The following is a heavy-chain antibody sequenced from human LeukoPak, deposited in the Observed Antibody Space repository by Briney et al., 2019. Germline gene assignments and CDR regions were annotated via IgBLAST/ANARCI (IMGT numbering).Heavy chain of an antibody. CDR3: ARSSRRAAQAY. J-gene: IGHJ4*02. CDR1: GGSFSGYY. CDR2: INHSGST. Sequence: SETLSLTCAVYGGSFSGYYWSWIRQPPGKGLEWIREINHSGSTNYNPSLKSRVTISVDTSKNQFSLKLSSVTAADTAVYYCARSSRRAAQAYWGQGTLVTVSS. V-gene: IGHV4-34*01. D-gene: IGHD2-2*01.